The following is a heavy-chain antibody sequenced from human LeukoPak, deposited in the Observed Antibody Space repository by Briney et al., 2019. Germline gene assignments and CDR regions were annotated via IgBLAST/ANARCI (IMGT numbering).Heavy chain of an antibody. CDR2: ISAYNGNT. D-gene: IGHD6-13*01. Sequence: ASVKVPCKASGYTFTSYGISWVRQAPGQGLEWMGWISAYNGNTNYAQKLQGRVTMTTDTSTSTAYMELRSLRSDDTAVYYCARVREQLTRQYSSSWYGLDYWGQGTLVTVSS. V-gene: IGHV1-18*01. J-gene: IGHJ4*02. CDR1: GYTFTSYG. CDR3: ARVREQLTRQYSSSWYGLDY.